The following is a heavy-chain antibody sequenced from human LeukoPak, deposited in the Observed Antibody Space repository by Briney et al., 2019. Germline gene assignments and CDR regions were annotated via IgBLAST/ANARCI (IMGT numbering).Heavy chain of an antibody. V-gene: IGHV3-23*01. CDR3: ARGGSYLSAFDI. CDR1: GFTFSSYA. Sequence: GGSLRLSCAASGFTFSSYAMSWVRQAPGKGLEWVSAISGSGGSTYYADSVKGRFTISRDNSMNTLYLQMNSLRAEDTAVYYCARGGSYLSAFDIWGQGTMVTVSS. D-gene: IGHD1-26*01. CDR2: ISGSGGST. J-gene: IGHJ3*02.